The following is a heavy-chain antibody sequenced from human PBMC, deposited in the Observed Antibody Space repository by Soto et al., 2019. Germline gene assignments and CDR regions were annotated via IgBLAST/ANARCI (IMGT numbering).Heavy chain of an antibody. CDR1: GGVFTSFA. Sequence: QVQLVQSGAEVKKPGSSVRVSCKTFGGVFTSFAISWVRQAPGQGLEWMGGLIPIFGSPNYEQKFQDRVTITADDSTSTVYLELTSLKSEDTAVYYCARGRGNSAVVTTFDYWGQGTRITVSS. D-gene: IGHD5-18*01. J-gene: IGHJ4*02. CDR2: LIPIFGSP. V-gene: IGHV1-69*01. CDR3: ARGRGNSAVVTTFDY.